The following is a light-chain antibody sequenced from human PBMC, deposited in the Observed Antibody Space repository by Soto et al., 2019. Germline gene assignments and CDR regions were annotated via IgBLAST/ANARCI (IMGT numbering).Light chain of an antibody. J-gene: IGKJ3*01. CDR2: ATS. Sequence: DIQMTQSPSSMSASLGDRVTITCRAIQGISNYVAWYQHKAGKVPSLLIYATSTLQAGVPSRFSGSGSGPDVTLTISSLQPEDVATYYCQKYNSAPFTFGPGTKVDIK. V-gene: IGKV1-27*01. CDR1: QGISNY. CDR3: QKYNSAPFT.